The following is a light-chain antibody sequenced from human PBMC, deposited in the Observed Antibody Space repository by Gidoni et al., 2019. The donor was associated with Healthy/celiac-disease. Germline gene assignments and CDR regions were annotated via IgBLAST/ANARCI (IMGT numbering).Light chain of an antibody. V-gene: IGKV2-28*01. CDR2: LGS. J-gene: IGKJ5*01. CDR1: QSLLHSNGYNY. Sequence: DIVITQSPLSLPVTPGEPASINCRSSQSLLHSNGYNYLDWYLQQPGQSPQLLIYLGSNRAAGVPDRCRGSGSGTDFTLKISRVEAEDVGVYYCMQAIQTPITFGQGTRLEIK. CDR3: MQAIQTPIT.